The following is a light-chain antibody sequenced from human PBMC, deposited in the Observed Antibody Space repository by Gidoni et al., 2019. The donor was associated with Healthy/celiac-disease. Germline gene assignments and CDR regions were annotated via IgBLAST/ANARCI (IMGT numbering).Light chain of an antibody. V-gene: IGKV1-39*01. CDR2: AAS. J-gene: IGKJ1*01. CDR1: QSISSY. CDR3: QQIYSTPWT. Sequence: DIHMTQSPSSLSASVGDRVTITCRASQSISSYLIWYQQKPGLAPWLLIYAASSLQSGVPSRFSGSGSGTDFTLTITSLQPEDFATYYCQQIYSTPWTFGQGTKVEIK.